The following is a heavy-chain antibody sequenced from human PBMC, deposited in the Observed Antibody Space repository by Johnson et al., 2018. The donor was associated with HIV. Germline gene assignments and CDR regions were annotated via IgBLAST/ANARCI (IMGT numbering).Heavy chain of an antibody. D-gene: IGHD1-26*01. Sequence: QVQLVESGGGVVQPGRSLRLSCAASGFTFRSYAMHWVRQAPGKGLEWVAVISYDGSNKYYADSVKGRFTISRDNSKNTLYLQMNSLRAEDTAVYYCARDAQEWELWGDGAFDIWGQGTMVTVSS. CDR1: GFTFRSYA. V-gene: IGHV3-30*04. CDR3: ARDAQEWELWGDGAFDI. CDR2: ISYDGSNK. J-gene: IGHJ3*02.